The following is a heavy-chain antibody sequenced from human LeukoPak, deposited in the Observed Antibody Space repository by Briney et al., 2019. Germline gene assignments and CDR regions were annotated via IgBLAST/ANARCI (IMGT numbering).Heavy chain of an antibody. V-gene: IGHV4-30-4*01. CDR1: GGSISSGYYY. J-gene: IGHJ4*02. Sequence: PSETLSLTCTVSGGSISSGYYYWSWIRQPPGKGLEYIGYIYYGGTYYNPSLKSRVTISVDTSKNQFSLKLSSVTAADTAVYYRARGTWSSSIDYWGQGTLVAVSS. CDR3: ARGTWSSSIDY. D-gene: IGHD6-6*01. CDR2: IYYGGT.